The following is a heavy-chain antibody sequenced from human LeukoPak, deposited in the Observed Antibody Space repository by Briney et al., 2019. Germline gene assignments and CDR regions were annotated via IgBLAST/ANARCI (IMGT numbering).Heavy chain of an antibody. CDR1: GYSISSGYY. CDR2: IYHSGST. V-gene: IGHV4-38-2*02. J-gene: IGHJ6*03. CDR3: ARDGRNYYYYYYMDV. Sequence: SETLSLTCTVSGYSISSGYYWGWIRQPPGKGLEWIGSIYHSGSTYYNPSLKSRVTISVDTSKNQFSLKLSSVTAADTAVYYCARDGRNYYYYYYMDVWGKGTTVTVSS. D-gene: IGHD3/OR15-3a*01.